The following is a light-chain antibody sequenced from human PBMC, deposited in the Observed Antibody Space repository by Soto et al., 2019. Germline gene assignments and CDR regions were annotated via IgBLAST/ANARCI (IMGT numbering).Light chain of an antibody. CDR3: FSYASSSTVV. J-gene: IGLJ2*01. CDR1: SSDVGGYNY. Sequence: QSALTQPRSVSGSPGQSVTISCTGTSSDVGGYNYVSWYQQHPGKAPKLIIFDVSNRPSGVSDRFSGSKSGNTASLTIFGLQAEDEADYYCFSYASSSTVVFGGGTKLTVL. V-gene: IGLV2-11*01. CDR2: DVS.